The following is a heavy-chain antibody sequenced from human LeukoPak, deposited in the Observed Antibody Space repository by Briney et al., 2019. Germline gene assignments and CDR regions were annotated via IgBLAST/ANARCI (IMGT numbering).Heavy chain of an antibody. CDR3: ARERGRGFISPYFDY. D-gene: IGHD3-10*01. CDR1: GFTFSSYS. V-gene: IGHV3-23*01. J-gene: IGHJ4*02. Sequence: GGSLRLSCAASGFTFSSYSMNWVRQAPGKGLEWVSAISGSGGSTYYADSVKGRFTISRDNSKNTLSLQMNSLRAEDTAVYYCARERGRGFISPYFDYGARGTLVTVSS. CDR2: ISGSGGST.